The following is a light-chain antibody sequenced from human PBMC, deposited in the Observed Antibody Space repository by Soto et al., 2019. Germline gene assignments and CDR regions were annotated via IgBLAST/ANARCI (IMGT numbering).Light chain of an antibody. CDR2: DVN. V-gene: IGLV2-11*01. J-gene: IGLJ1*01. CDR3: CSYAGRYTYV. Sequence: QSALTQPRSVSGSPGQSVAISCTGTSSDVGGYNYVSWYRQHPGKAPKVMIYDVNKRPSGVPDRFSGSKSGNTASLTISGLQADDEADYYCCSYAGRYTYVFGSGTKVTVL. CDR1: SSDVGGYNY.